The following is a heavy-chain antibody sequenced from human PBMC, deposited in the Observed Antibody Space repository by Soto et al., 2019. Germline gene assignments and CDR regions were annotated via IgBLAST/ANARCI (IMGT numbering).Heavy chain of an antibody. Sequence: PGGSLRLSCAASGFTFSSYVISCVRQAPGKGLEWVSTVRTDGITTYYADSVKRRFTISRDNSKNTLYLRMNSLRAEDTAEYYCGKAGEMTNFWLDDWGQGALVTVSS. CDR3: GKAGEMTNFWLDD. CDR2: VRTDGITT. CDR1: GFTFSSYV. D-gene: IGHD7-27*01. V-gene: IGHV3-23*01. J-gene: IGHJ4*02.